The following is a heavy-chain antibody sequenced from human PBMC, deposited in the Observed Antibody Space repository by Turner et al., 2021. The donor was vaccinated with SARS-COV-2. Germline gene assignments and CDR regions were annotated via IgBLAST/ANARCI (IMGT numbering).Heavy chain of an antibody. Sequence: HVQLVASGGGVVQRGWALRLACSASGSSFRSYAMHWVRQAPGKGLEWVAVISYDGSNKYYADSVKGRFTISRDNSKNTLYLQMNSLRAEDTAVYYCARGPVYGDYDSSYDYYGMDVWGQGTTVTVSS. V-gene: IGHV3-30-3*01. D-gene: IGHD4-17*01. CDR1: GSSFRSYA. J-gene: IGHJ6*02. CDR2: ISYDGSNK. CDR3: ARGPVYGDYDSSYDYYGMDV.